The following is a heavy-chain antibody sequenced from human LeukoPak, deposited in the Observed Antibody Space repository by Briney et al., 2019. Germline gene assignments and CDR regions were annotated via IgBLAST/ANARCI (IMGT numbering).Heavy chain of an antibody. CDR3: ARLLGWSGPINWFDP. Sequence: PSETLSLTCTVSGGSISSDDWSWIRQPPGKGLEWIGYVYYSGITNYNPSLKSRVTISVGTSKNHFSLKLTSVTAADTAVYYCARLLGWSGPINWFDPWGRGTLVTGAS. V-gene: IGHV4-59*08. J-gene: IGHJ5*02. D-gene: IGHD3-3*01. CDR2: VYYSGIT. CDR1: GGSISSDD.